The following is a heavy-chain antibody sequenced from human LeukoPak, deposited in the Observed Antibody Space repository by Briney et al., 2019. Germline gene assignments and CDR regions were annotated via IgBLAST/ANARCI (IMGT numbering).Heavy chain of an antibody. V-gene: IGHV4-59*08. J-gene: IGHJ4*02. Sequence: SETLSLTCTVSGTSISGDYWSWIRQPPVKGLEWIGYVYFTGDTNSNPSLKNRVAISMDTSKNQVSLKVTSVTASDTAVYYCARHPFSSPFDYWGQGTLVAVSS. CDR2: VYFTGDT. CDR3: ARHPFSSPFDY. CDR1: GTSISGDY.